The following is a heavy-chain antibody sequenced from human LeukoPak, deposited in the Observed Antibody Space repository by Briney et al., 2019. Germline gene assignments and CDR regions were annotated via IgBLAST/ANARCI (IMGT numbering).Heavy chain of an antibody. D-gene: IGHD2-2*01. CDR2: IYYSGST. CDR1: GGSISSYY. V-gene: IGHV4-59*08. J-gene: IGHJ4*02. Sequence: SETLSLTCTVSGGSISSYYWSWIRQPPGKGLEWIGYIYYSGSTNYNPSLKSRVTISVDMSKNQFSLKLSSVTAADTAMYYCARRRTGLSLSFDYWGQGTLVTVSS. CDR3: ARRRTGLSLSFDY.